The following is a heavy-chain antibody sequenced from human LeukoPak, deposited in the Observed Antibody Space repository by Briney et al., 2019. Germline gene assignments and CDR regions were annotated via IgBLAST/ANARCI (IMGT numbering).Heavy chain of an antibody. V-gene: IGHV4-34*01. CDR2: INHSGST. CDR1: GGSFSGYY. CDR3: ARGMDTAMATGVFFDY. J-gene: IGHJ4*02. D-gene: IGHD5-18*01. Sequence: SETLSLTCAVYGGSFSGYYWSWIRQPPGKGLEWIGEINHSGSTNYNPSLKSRVTISVDTSKNQFSLKLSSVTAADTAVYYCARGMDTAMATGVFFDYWGQGTLVTGSS.